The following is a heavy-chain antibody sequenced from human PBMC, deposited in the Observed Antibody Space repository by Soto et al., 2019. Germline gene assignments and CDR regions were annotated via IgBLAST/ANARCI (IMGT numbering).Heavy chain of an antibody. Sequence: PGGSLRLSCAASGFTFSSYGMHWVRQAPGKGLEWVAVIWYDGSNKYYADSVKGRFTISRDNSKNTLYLQMNSLRAEDTAVYYCARDLITMVRGEPAPPNYYYGXDVWGQGTTVTVSS. V-gene: IGHV3-33*01. J-gene: IGHJ6*02. D-gene: IGHD3-10*01. CDR3: ARDLITMVRGEPAPPNYYYGXDV. CDR2: IWYDGSNK. CDR1: GFTFSSYG.